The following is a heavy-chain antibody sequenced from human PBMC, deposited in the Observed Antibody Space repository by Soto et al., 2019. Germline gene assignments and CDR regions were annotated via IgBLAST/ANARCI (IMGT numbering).Heavy chain of an antibody. D-gene: IGHD3-10*01. CDR3: ARTGGYYYYYMDV. J-gene: IGHJ6*03. CDR1: GFTFSSYS. V-gene: IGHV3-21*01. CDR2: ISSSRSYI. Sequence: EVQLVESGGGLVKPGGSLRLSCAASGFTFSSYSMNWVRQAPGKGLEWVSSISSSRSYIYYADSVKGRFTISRDNAKNSLYLQMNSLRAEDTAVYYCARTGGYYYYYMDVWGKGTTVTVSS.